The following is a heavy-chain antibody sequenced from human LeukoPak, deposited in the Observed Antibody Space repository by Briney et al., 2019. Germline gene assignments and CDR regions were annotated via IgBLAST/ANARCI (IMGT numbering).Heavy chain of an antibody. D-gene: IGHD3-9*01. J-gene: IGHJ4*02. CDR1: GFTFSSYA. CDR3: ARDDFDWLLLYYFDY. Sequence: GGSLRLSCAASGFTFSSYAMHWVRQAPGKGLKWVAVISYDGSNKYYADSVKGRFTISRDNSKNTLYLQMNSLRAEDTAVYYCARDDFDWLLLYYFDYWGQGTLVTVSS. V-gene: IGHV3-30-3*01. CDR2: ISYDGSNK.